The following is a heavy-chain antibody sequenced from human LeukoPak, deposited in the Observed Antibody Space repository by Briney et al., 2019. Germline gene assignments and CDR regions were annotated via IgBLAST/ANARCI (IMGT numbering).Heavy chain of an antibody. CDR1: GFTFSSYG. D-gene: IGHD6-19*01. CDR2: ISWDGGST. V-gene: IGHV3-43*01. CDR3: AKDRGQWLGYFDY. J-gene: IGHJ4*02. Sequence: GGSLRLSCAASGFTFSSYGMHWVRQAPGKGLEWVSLISWDGGSTYYADSVKGRFTISRDNSKNSLYLQMNSLRTEDTALYYCAKDRGQWLGYFDYWGQGTLVTVSS.